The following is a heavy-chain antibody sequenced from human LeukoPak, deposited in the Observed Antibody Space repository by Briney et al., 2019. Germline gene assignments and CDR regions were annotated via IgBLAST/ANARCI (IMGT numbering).Heavy chain of an antibody. Sequence: GGSLRLSCAASGFTFSSYSMNWVRQAPGKGLEWVATIKQDGSEKYYVASVKGRFTISRDNAKNSLHLQMNSLRVEDTAVYYCVRGYGYWGQGTLVTVSS. V-gene: IGHV3-7*04. D-gene: IGHD5-18*01. CDR3: VRGYGY. CDR1: GFTFSSYS. J-gene: IGHJ4*02. CDR2: IKQDGSEK.